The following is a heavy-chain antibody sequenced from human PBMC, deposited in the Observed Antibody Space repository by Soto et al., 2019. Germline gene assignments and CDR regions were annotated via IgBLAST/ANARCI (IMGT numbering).Heavy chain of an antibody. CDR2: IKQDGSEK. CDR3: ARGRSSLGTENYYYYYYMDV. D-gene: IGHD2-21*02. J-gene: IGHJ6*03. V-gene: IGHV3-7*01. Sequence: GGSLRLSCAAFGFTFSSYWMSWVRQAPGKGLEWVANIKQDGSEKYYVDSVKGRFTISRDNARNSLYLQMNSLRAEDTAVYYCARGRSSLGTENYYYYYYMDVWGKGTTVTVSS. CDR1: GFTFSSYW.